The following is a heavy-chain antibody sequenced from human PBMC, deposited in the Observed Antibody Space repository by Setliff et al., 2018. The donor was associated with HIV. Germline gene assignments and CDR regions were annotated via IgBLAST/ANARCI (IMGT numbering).Heavy chain of an antibody. CDR1: GGSIRRSIYH. V-gene: IGHV4-39*02. CDR3: AGEGTHIRWQVEDSFHI. Sequence: SETLSLTCTVSGGSIRRSIYHWDWIRQPPGKGLEWIGGIDYSGSTYYNPSLKSRVTISVDTSNNQFSLNVSSVTAADTAVYYCAGEGTHIRWQVEDSFHIWGEGTMVTVSS. CDR2: IDYSGST. J-gene: IGHJ3*02. D-gene: IGHD2-2*01.